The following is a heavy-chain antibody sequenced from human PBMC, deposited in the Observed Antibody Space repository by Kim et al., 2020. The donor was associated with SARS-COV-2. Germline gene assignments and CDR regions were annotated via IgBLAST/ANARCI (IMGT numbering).Heavy chain of an antibody. CDR2: IDWDDDK. V-gene: IGHV2-70*01. CDR3: ARIPGYCSSTSCYAGNYGMDV. D-gene: IGHD2-2*01. Sequence: SGPYAGEPTQTLTLTCTFSGFSLITSGMCVSWIRQPPGKALEWLALIDWDDDKYYSTSLKTRLTISKDTSENQVVLTMTNMDPVDTATYYCARIPGYCSSTSCYAGNYGMDVWGQGTTVTVSS. J-gene: IGHJ6*02. CDR1: GFSLITSGMC.